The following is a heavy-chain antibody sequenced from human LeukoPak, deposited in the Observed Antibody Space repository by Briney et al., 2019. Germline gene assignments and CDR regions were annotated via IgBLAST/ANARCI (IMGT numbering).Heavy chain of an antibody. CDR2: IYTSGST. CDR3: ARVDSGIAAAGTSPDYYYYYGMGV. J-gene: IGHJ6*02. Sequence: PSETLSLTCTVSGDSISSGSYYWSWIRQPAGKGLEWIGRIYTSGSTNYNPSLKSRVTISVDTSKNQFSLKLSSVTAADTAVYYCARVDSGIAAAGTSPDYYYYYGMGVWGQGTTVTVSS. D-gene: IGHD6-13*01. CDR1: GDSISSGSYY. V-gene: IGHV4-61*02.